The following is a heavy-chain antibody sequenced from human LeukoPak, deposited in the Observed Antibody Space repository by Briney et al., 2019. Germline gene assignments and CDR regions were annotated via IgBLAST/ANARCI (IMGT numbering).Heavy chain of an antibody. J-gene: IGHJ5*02. D-gene: IGHD2-2*01. V-gene: IGHV3-48*03. CDR3: ATHRQLPSHDKNWFAP. Sequence: GGALRLSCADSGFTFSSYEMNWVRQAPGKGLEWASYISSSGSTIYYADSVKGRFTISRDNAKNSLYLQMNSLRAEDTAVYYRATHRQLPSHDKNWFAPWGQGTLVTVYS. CDR2: ISSSGSTI. CDR1: GFTFSSYE.